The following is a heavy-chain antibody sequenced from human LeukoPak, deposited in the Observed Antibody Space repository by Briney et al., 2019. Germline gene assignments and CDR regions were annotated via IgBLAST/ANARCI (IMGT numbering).Heavy chain of an antibody. CDR1: GFTFSNAW. D-gene: IGHD1-26*01. CDR2: IKSKTAGGTT. V-gene: IGHV3-15*01. Sequence: GGSLRLSCAASGFTFSNAWMTWGRQAPGKGLEWVGHIKSKTAGGTTDYAAPVKGRFTISRDDSKNTLYLQMNSLKTEDTAVYYCTTVDTYRLVGGYWGQGTLVTVSS. J-gene: IGHJ4*02. CDR3: TTVDTYRLVGGY.